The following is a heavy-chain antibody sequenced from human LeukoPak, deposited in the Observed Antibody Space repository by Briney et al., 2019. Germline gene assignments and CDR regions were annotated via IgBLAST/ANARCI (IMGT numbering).Heavy chain of an antibody. V-gene: IGHV4-59*01. CDR1: GGSMSRSY. J-gene: IGHJ4*02. CDR3: ARLEYSSGWYVY. CDR2: IYYSGST. D-gene: IGHD6-19*01. Sequence: KTSEPLSLTCSVSGGSMSRSYWSWIRQPPGKGLEWIGYIYYSGSTNHNPSLKSRVTISVDTSKKEFSLKLSSVTAADTAVYFCARLEYSSGWYVYWGQGTLVTVSS.